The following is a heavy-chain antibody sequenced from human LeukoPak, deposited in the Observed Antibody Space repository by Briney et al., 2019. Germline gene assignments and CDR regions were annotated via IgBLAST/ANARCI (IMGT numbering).Heavy chain of an antibody. J-gene: IGHJ4*02. V-gene: IGHV3-23*01. CDR3: AKDLHGDYVRWGDY. CDR2: ISSSGGST. D-gene: IGHD3-10*02. CDR1: GFTFSNYG. Sequence: GGSLRLSCAASGFTFSNYGMSWVRQAPGKGLEWVSGISSSGGSTYYADSVKGRFTISRDNSKNTLYLQMDSLRAEDTAVYYCAKDLHGDYVRWGDYWGQGTLVTVSS.